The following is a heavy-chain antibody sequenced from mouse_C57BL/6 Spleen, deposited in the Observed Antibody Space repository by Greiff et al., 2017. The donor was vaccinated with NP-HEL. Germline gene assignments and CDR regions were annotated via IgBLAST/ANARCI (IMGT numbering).Heavy chain of an antibody. J-gene: IGHJ4*01. D-gene: IGHD1-1*02. CDR1: GYTFTNYW. V-gene: IGHV1-63*01. CDR3: ARSVDVSMDY. Sequence: VKLMESGAELVRPGTSVKMSCKASGYTFTNYWIGWAKQRPGHGLEWIGDIYPGGGYTNYNEKFKGKATLTADKSSSTAYMQFSSLTSEDSAIYYCARSVDVSMDYWGQGTSVTVSS. CDR2: IYPGGGYT.